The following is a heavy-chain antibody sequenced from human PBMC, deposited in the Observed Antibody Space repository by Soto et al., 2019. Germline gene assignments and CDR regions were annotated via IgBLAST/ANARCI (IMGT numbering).Heavy chain of an antibody. D-gene: IGHD6-19*01. CDR1: GFTFSSYG. J-gene: IGHJ6*02. V-gene: IGHV3-30*18. CDR3: AKAGYSSGWYGADDYYYGLDV. CDR2: ISYAGSNK. Sequence: QVQLVESGGGVVQPGRSLRLSCAASGFTFSSYGMHWVRQATGKGLEWEADISYAGSNKYYADSVKGRFTISRDNSKNTLYLQRDSLRAADTAVYYCAKAGYSSGWYGADDYYYGLDVWGQGTSVTVSS.